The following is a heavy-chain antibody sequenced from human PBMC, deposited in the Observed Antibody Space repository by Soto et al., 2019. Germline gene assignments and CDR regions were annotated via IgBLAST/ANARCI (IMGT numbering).Heavy chain of an antibody. V-gene: IGHV1-69*13. CDR1: RVAFGKFI. CDR2: IIPIFGTA. CDR3: AKVRYSSPMGYYYGMDV. J-gene: IGHJ6*02. D-gene: IGHD6-19*01. Sequence: SVKVSCKASRVAFGKFIVTWVRQAPGLGLEWVGGIIPIFGTANYAQKFRGRVTITADESTSTSYMEVNNLRSEDTAVYYCAKVRYSSPMGYYYGMDVWGQGTTVTVSS.